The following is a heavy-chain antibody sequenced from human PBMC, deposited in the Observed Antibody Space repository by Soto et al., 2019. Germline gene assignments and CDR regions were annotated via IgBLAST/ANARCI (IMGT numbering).Heavy chain of an antibody. CDR1: GYTFSDYG. V-gene: IGHV1-18*01. CDR3: TTAADRFDYAWRSNDAFDI. CDR2: IRAYNNNL. D-gene: IGHD4-17*01. Sequence: QVQLVQSGPEVKKPGASVKVSCEAFGYTFSDYGIGWVRQAPGQGLEGVGWIRAYNNNLNYAKSLQGRVNVTTATSTNTAYMELTSLRSDDTTVYYCTTAADRFDYAWRSNDAFDIWGQGTMVIVSS. J-gene: IGHJ3*02.